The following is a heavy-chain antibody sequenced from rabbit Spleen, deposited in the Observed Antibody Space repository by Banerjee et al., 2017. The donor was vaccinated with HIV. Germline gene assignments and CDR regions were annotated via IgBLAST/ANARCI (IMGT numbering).Heavy chain of an antibody. V-gene: IGHV1S45*01. Sequence: QQQLEESGGGLVKPGGTLTLTCKASGFSFSDSYDMCWVRQAPGKGLEWIACIYTGNAKTYYASWAKGRFTISKASSTTVTLQMTSLTVADIATYFCARDAGSGPYIDGYFDLWGPGTLVTVS. CDR3: ARDAGSGPYIDGYFDL. CDR2: IYTGNAKT. D-gene: IGHD8-1*01. CDR1: GFSFSDSYD. J-gene: IGHJ4*01.